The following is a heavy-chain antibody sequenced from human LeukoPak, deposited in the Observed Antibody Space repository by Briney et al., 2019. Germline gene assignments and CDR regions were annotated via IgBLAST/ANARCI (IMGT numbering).Heavy chain of an antibody. D-gene: IGHD3-9*01. V-gene: IGHV3-23*01. Sequence: GGSLRLSCAASGFIFSNYAMSWVRQAPGKGLEWVSTLSVIGGTPFYADSMRGRFTISRDNSKNTLYLQMNSLRAEDTAIYYCAKVYYDILTGYSRHFDYWGQGILVTVSS. J-gene: IGHJ4*02. CDR3: AKVYYDILTGYSRHFDY. CDR1: GFIFSNYA. CDR2: LSVIGGTP.